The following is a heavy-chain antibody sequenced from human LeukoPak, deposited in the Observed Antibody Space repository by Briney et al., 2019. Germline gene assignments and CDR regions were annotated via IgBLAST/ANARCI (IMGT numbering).Heavy chain of an antibody. CDR2: ISSSSSTI. D-gene: IGHD3-10*01. CDR1: GFTFSGYY. J-gene: IGHJ6*02. V-gene: IGHV3-11*01. CDR3: ARDSVPMVRGVIIDYYGMDV. Sequence: GGSLRLSCAASGFTFSGYYMSWIRQAPGKGLEWVSYISSSSSTIYYADSVKGRFTISRDNAKNSLYLQMNSLRAEDTAVYYCARDSVPMVRGVIIDYYGMDVWGQGTTVTVSS.